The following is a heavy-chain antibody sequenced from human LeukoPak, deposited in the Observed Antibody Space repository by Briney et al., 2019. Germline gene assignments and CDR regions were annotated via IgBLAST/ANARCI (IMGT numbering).Heavy chain of an antibody. CDR2: IDPKNDDT. V-gene: IGHV1-2*02. J-gene: IGHJ4*02. CDR1: GYPFSDYY. Sequence: GPSVKVSCKTSGYPFSDYYIHWIRQASGQGLESMGWIDPKNDDTKYAQRSQGRLTISMDTSIDTVYMELSSLRYDDTAVYYCARLSALWGQGTLVTVSS. CDR3: ARLSAL.